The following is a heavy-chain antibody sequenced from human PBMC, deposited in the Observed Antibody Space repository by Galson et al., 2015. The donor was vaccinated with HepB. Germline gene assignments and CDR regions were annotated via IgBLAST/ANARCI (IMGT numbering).Heavy chain of an antibody. D-gene: IGHD3-16*01. CDR2: ISYDGSNK. V-gene: IGHV3-30*04. Sequence: SLRLSCAASGFTFSSYAMHWVRQAPGKGPEWVAVISYDGSNKYYADSVKGRFTISRDNSKNTLYLQMNSLRAEDTAVYYCAGDEGVMGWLCWGQGTLVTVSS. J-gene: IGHJ4*02. CDR1: GFTFSSYA. CDR3: AGDEGVMGWLC.